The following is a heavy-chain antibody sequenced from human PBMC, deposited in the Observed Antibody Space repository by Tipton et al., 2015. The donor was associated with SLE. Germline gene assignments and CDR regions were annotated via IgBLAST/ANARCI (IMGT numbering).Heavy chain of an antibody. V-gene: IGHV4-39*07. D-gene: IGHD3-10*01. Sequence: TLSLTCTVSGGSISSGGYYWGWIRQSPGKGLEWIGSIHERGSTFYNPSLQSRVTLSVDTSKNQFSLKLTSVTAADTAVYYCARPPGTYPTGDYWGQGTLVTVSS. CDR1: GGSISSGGYY. CDR3: ARPPGTYPTGDY. CDR2: IHERGST. J-gene: IGHJ4*02.